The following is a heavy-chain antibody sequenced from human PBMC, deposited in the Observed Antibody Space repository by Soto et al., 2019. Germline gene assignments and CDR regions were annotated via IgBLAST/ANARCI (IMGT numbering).Heavy chain of an antibody. CDR1: GGTFSSYA. CDR2: IIPIFGTA. CDR3: ARGRLDYSNYVGWFDP. Sequence: GASVKVSCKASGGTFSSYAISWVRQAPGQGLEWMGGIIPIFGTANYAQKFQGRVTITADESTSTAYMELSSLRSEDTAVYYCARGRLDYSNYVGWFDPWGQGTLVTVSS. J-gene: IGHJ5*02. D-gene: IGHD4-4*01. V-gene: IGHV1-69*13.